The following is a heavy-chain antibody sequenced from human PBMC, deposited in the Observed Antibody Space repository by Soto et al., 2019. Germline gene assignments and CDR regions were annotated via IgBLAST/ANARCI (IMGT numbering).Heavy chain of an antibody. D-gene: IGHD2-8*01. J-gene: IGHJ4*02. V-gene: IGHV4-61*01. CDR1: GGSISSGRYD. CDR2: IQHIGST. CDR3: GRTDGNGEWAAWY. Sequence: SETLSLTCTICGGSISSGRYDWSWIRQSPGKGLEWIGYIQHIGSTNYSAPLTSRATISVDTSRNQFSLKLISVTAADTAVYYCGRTDGNGEWAAWYWGQGIQVTVCS.